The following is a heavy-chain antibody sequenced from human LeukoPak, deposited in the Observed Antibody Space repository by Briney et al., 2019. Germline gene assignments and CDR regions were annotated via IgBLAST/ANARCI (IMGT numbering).Heavy chain of an antibody. Sequence: GGSLRLSCTASGFTFRNYGMHWVRQAPGKGLEWVAVISYDGSNKYYADSVKGRFTISRDNSKNTLYLQMNSLRAEDTAVYYCARRWIVGATSYFDYWGQGTLVSVSS. CDR1: GFTFRNYG. D-gene: IGHD1-26*01. V-gene: IGHV3-30*03. CDR2: ISYDGSNK. J-gene: IGHJ4*02. CDR3: ARRWIVGATSYFDY.